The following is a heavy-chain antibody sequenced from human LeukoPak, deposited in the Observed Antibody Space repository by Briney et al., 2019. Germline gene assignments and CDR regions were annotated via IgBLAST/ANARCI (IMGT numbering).Heavy chain of an antibody. V-gene: IGHV1-2*02. CDR1: GYTFTGYY. Sequence: ASVKVSCKASGYTFTGYYMHWVRQAPGQGLEWMGWINPDSGGTNYAQKFQGRVTMTRDTSISTAYMELSRLRSDDTAVYYCARGLRGQQWLVRGFDYWGQGTLVTVS. CDR2: INPDSGGT. D-gene: IGHD6-19*01. CDR3: ARGLRGQQWLVRGFDY. J-gene: IGHJ4*02.